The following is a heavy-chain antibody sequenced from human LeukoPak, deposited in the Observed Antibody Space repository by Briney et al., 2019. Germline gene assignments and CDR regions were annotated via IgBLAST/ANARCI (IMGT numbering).Heavy chain of an antibody. J-gene: IGHJ4*02. Sequence: ASVKVSCKASGYTFTSYGISWVRQAPGQGLEWMGWISAYNGNTNYAQKLQGRVTMTTDTSTSTAYMELRSLRSDDTAVYYCARALGYYDSSGSFDYWGQGTLVTVSS. CDR2: ISAYNGNT. V-gene: IGHV1-18*01. CDR1: GYTFTSYG. D-gene: IGHD3-22*01. CDR3: ARALGYYDSSGSFDY.